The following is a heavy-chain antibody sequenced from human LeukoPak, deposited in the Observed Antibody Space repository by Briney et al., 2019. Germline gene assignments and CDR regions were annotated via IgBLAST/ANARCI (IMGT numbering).Heavy chain of an antibody. J-gene: IGHJ4*02. CDR1: GFTFTTYA. Sequence: GGSLRLSCAASGFTFTTYAMSWVRQAPGKGLEWVSGISAGGAGTYYADSVKGRFTISRDNSKNTLSMQMNSLRAEDTAVYYCARRIATAGRYFDFWGQGTRVTVSS. CDR3: ARRIATAGRYFDF. V-gene: IGHV3-23*01. D-gene: IGHD6-13*01. CDR2: ISAGGAGT.